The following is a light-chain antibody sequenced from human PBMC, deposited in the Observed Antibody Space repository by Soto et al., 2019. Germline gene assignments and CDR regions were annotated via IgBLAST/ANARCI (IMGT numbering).Light chain of an antibody. J-gene: IGLJ2*01. V-gene: IGLV2-14*01. Sequence: QSALTQPASVSGSPGQSITISCTGTSSDVGGYNYVSWYPQHPGKAPKLMIYDGSNRPSGVSNRFSGSKSGNTASLTISGLQAEDEADYYCSSYTSSSTLGVVFGGGTQLTVL. CDR2: DGS. CDR1: SSDVGGYNY. CDR3: SSYTSSSTLGVV.